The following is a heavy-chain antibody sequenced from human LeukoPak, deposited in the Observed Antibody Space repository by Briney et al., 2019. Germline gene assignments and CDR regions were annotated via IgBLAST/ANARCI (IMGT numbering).Heavy chain of an antibody. D-gene: IGHD3-3*01. Sequence: GGSLRLSCAASGFTISSNYMSWVRQAPGKGLEWVSVIYSGGSTYYADSVKGRFTISRDNSKNTLYLQMNSLRAEDTAVYYCARGRDFWSGYFSRINYFDYWGQGTLVTVSS. CDR3: ARGRDFWSGYFSRINYFDY. J-gene: IGHJ4*02. CDR2: IYSGGST. CDR1: GFTISSNY. V-gene: IGHV3-66*01.